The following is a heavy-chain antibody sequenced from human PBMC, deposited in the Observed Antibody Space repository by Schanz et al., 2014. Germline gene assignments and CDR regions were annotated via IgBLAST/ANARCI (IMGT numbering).Heavy chain of an antibody. V-gene: IGHV4-34*01. CDR1: GVSLSGYY. J-gene: IGHJ4*02. CDR2: INHSGST. Sequence: QVQLQEWGAGLLKPSETLSLTCAVFGVSLSGYYWIWIRQSPGKGLEWIGEINHSGSTNYNPSLKSRVPIPVDTSKNRFSLKLSSVTAADTAVYYCARGPDSTSADVTRGRRRYYFDYWGQGTLVTVSS. D-gene: IGHD6-13*01. CDR3: ARGPDSTSADVTRGRRRYYFDY.